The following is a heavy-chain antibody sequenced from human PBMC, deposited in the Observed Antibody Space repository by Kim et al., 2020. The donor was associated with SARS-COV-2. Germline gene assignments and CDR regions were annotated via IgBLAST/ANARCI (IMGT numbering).Heavy chain of an antibody. CDR2: IIPFFDIT. V-gene: IGHV1-69*04. CDR3: ARSAVAGRGPLGYYYYMDV. D-gene: IGHD6-19*01. J-gene: IGHJ6*03. CDR1: GGTLSNYA. Sequence: SVKVSCKASGGTLSNYAIGWVRQAPGQGLEWMGRIIPFFDITNYARKFQGRVTITADKSTRTAYMELSSLRSEDTAVYYCARSAVAGRGPLGYYYYMDVWGKGTTVTVSS.